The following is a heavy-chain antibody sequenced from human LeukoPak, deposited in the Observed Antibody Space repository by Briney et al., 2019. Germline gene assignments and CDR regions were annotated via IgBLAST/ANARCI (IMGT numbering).Heavy chain of an antibody. J-gene: IGHJ5*02. CDR3: ARHVRQYGDYANWFDP. D-gene: IGHD4-17*01. CDR1: GGSFSGYY. Sequence: SETLSLTCAVYGGSFSGYYWSWIRQPPGKGLEWIGEINHSGSTNYNPSLKSRVTISVDTSKNQFSLKLSSVTAADTAVYYCARHVRQYGDYANWFDPWGQGTLVTVSS. CDR2: INHSGST. V-gene: IGHV4-34*01.